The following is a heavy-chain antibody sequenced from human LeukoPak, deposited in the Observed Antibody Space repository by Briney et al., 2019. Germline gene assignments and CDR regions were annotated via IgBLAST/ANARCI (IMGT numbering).Heavy chain of an antibody. D-gene: IGHD3-22*01. CDR1: GYTFTGYY. J-gene: IGHJ4*02. Sequence: ASVKVSCKASGYTFTGYYMHWVRQAPGQGLEWMGWINPNSGGTNYAQKFQGRVTMTRDTSISTAYMELSRPRSDDTAVYYCARRSDYYYDSSGVGTYYFDYWGQGTLVTVSS. V-gene: IGHV1-2*02. CDR2: INPNSGGT. CDR3: ARRSDYYYDSSGVGTYYFDY.